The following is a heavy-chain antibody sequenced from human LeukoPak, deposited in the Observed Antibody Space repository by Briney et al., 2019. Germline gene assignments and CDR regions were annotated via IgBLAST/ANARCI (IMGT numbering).Heavy chain of an antibody. CDR1: GFTFDDYA. Sequence: PGGSLRLSCAASGFTFDDYAMHWVRQAPGKGLEWVSGISWNSGSIGYADSVKGRFTISRDNAKNSLYLQMNSLRAEDTALYYCAKAKRPHYGSGSHALTFDYWGQGTLVTVSS. D-gene: IGHD3-10*01. J-gene: IGHJ4*02. CDR2: ISWNSGSI. V-gene: IGHV3-9*01. CDR3: AKAKRPHYGSGSHALTFDY.